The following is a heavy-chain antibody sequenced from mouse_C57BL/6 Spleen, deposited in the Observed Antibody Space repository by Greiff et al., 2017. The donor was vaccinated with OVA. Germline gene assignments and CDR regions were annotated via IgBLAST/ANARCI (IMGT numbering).Heavy chain of an antibody. D-gene: IGHD1-1*01. V-gene: IGHV1-54*01. CDR1: GYAFTNYL. J-gene: IGHJ4*01. Sequence: VQLQQSGAELVRPGTSVKVSCKASGYAFTNYLIEWVKQRPGQGLEWIGVINPGSGGTNYNEKFKGKATLTADKSSSTAYMQLSSLTSEDSAVYFCASNYGSFYAMDYWGQGTSVTVSS. CDR2: INPGSGGT. CDR3: ASNYGSFYAMDY.